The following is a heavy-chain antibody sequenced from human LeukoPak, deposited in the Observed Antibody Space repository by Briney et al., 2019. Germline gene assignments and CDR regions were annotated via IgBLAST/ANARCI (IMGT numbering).Heavy chain of an antibody. CDR3: ARGIQLWLLGY. Sequence: PSETLSLTCTVSGGSISSYYWGWIRQPPGKGLEWMGSIYYSGSTYYNPSLKSRVTISVDTSKNQFSLKLSSVTAADTAVYYCARGIQLWLLGYWGQGTLVTVSS. CDR2: IYYSGST. V-gene: IGHV4-39*07. D-gene: IGHD5-18*01. J-gene: IGHJ4*02. CDR1: GGSISSYY.